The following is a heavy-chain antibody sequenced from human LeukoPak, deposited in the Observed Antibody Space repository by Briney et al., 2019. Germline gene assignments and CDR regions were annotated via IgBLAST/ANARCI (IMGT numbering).Heavy chain of an antibody. CDR2: IYHSGST. J-gene: IGHJ5*02. CDR1: GGSISSSNW. CDR3: ARQTYCSSTSCYFRFDP. Sequence: SETLSLTCAVSGGSISSSNWWSWVRQPPGKGLEWIGEIYHSGSTNYNPSLKSRVTISVDTSKNQFSLKLSSVTAADTAVYYCARQTYCSSTSCYFRFDPWGQGTLVTVSS. D-gene: IGHD2-2*01. V-gene: IGHV4-4*02.